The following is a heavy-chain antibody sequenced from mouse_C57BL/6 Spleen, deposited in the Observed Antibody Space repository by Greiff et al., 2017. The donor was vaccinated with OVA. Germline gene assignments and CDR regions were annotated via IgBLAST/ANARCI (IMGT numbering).Heavy chain of an antibody. Sequence: QVQLQQPGAELVMPGASVKLSCKASGYTFTSYWMHWVKQRPGQGLEWIGEIDPSDSYTNYNQKFKGKSTLTVDKSSSTAYMQLSSLTSEDSAVYYCARRGNGSRTSYAMDYWGQGTSVTVSS. CDR1: GYTFTSYW. V-gene: IGHV1-69*01. CDR2: IDPSDSYT. CDR3: ARRGNGSRTSYAMDY. J-gene: IGHJ4*01. D-gene: IGHD1-1*01.